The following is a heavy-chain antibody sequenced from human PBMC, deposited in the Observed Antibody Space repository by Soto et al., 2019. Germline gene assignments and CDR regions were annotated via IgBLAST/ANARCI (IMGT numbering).Heavy chain of an antibody. CDR3: ARSLLRWLQHDY. V-gene: IGHV1-46*01. CDR2: IIPSGGST. CDR1: GYTFTSYY. J-gene: IGHJ4*02. Sequence: GASVKVSCKASGYTFTSYYMHWVRQAPGQGLEWMGIIIPSGGSTSYAQKFQGRVTMTRDTSTSTVYMELSSLRSEDTAVYYCARSLLRWLQHDYWGQGTLVTVSS. D-gene: IGHD5-12*01.